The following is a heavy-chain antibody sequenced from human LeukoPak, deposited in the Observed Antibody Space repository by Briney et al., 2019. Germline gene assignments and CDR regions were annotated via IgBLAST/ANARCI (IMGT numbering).Heavy chain of an antibody. CDR1: GFAFSTYG. V-gene: IGHV3-30*18. CDR2: ISYDGSNE. CDR3: AKEFNRGLPDY. D-gene: IGHD2-21*01. J-gene: IGHJ4*02. Sequence: GRSLRLSCAASGFAFSTYGMHWVRQAPGKGLEWVAVISYDGSNEYYADSVKGRFTISRDNSKNTLYLQMSSLRAEDTAVYYCAKEFNRGLPDYWGQGTLVTVPS.